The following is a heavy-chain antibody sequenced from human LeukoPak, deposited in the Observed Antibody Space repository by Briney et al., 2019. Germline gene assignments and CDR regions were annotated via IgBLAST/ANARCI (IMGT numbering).Heavy chain of an antibody. Sequence: SVTVSYKASGGTFNNYDIRRVGQAPGKGVEWMGGIIPIFGTAKYAQKFQGRVTITPDKSTSTAYMELSSLRSEDTAVYYCARGRGYGDADFDYGGQGTLVTVS. CDR3: ARGRGYGDADFDY. D-gene: IGHD4-17*01. V-gene: IGHV1-69*06. J-gene: IGHJ4*02. CDR2: IIPIFGTA. CDR1: GGTFNNYD.